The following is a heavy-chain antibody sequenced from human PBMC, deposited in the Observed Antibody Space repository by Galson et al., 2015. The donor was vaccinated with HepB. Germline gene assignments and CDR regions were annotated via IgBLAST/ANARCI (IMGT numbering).Heavy chain of an antibody. V-gene: IGHV1-2*04. CDR3: ARAGAYGSGSYYSYSAQAGVGYYYGMDV. CDR1: GYTFTGYY. Sequence: SLKVSCKASGYTFTGYYMHWVRQAPGQGLEWIGWINPNSGGTNYAQKFQGWVTMTRDTSISTAYMGLSRLRSDDTAVYYCARAGAYGSGSYYSYSAQAGVGYYYGMDVWGQGTTVTVSS. D-gene: IGHD3-10*01. J-gene: IGHJ6*02. CDR2: INPNSGGT.